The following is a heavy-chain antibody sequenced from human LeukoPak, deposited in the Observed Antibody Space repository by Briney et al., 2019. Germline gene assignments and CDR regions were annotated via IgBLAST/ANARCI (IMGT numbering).Heavy chain of an antibody. CDR3: ARLSSGWHPFDY. CDR1: GFTFSTYA. CDR2: IRYDGGDI. V-gene: IGHV3-30*02. Sequence: GGSLRLSCAASGFTFSTYAMHWVRQAPGKGLEWVAFIRYDGGDIFYADSLKGRFTISRDNSKNTLYLQMNSLRAEDTAVYYCARLSSGWHPFDYWGQGTLVTVSS. D-gene: IGHD6-19*01. J-gene: IGHJ4*02.